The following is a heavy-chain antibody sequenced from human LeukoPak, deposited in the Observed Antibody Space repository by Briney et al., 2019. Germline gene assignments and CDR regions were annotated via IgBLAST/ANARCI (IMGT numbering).Heavy chain of an antibody. CDR3: TRVFYHDSSDY. J-gene: IGHJ4*02. CDR2: IKSDGSTT. Sequence: GGSLRLSCAASGFTFSTYWMQWVRQAPGKGLVWFSHIKSDGSTTRYADSVKGRFTISRDNAKNTLYLQMDSLRAEDTAVYYCTRVFYHDSSDYWGQGSLVTVSS. V-gene: IGHV3-74*01. D-gene: IGHD3-22*01. CDR1: GFTFSTYW.